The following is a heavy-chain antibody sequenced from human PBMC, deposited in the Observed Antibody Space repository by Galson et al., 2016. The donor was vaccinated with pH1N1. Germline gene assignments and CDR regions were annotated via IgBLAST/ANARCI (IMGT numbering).Heavy chain of an antibody. CDR3: ARGLLRDYGMDV. Sequence: GNTNYAQKLQGRVTMTTDTPTSTAYMELRSLRSDDTAVYYCARGLLRDYGMDVWGQGTTVTVSS. CDR2: GNT. V-gene: IGHV1-18*01. J-gene: IGHJ6*02.